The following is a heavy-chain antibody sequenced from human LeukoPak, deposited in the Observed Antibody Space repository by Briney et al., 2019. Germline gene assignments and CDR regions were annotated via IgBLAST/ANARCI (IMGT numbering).Heavy chain of an antibody. CDR3: ARDAGWGFDY. CDR2: IYYSGST. D-gene: IGHD1-14*01. CDR1: GGSISGYN. J-gene: IGHJ4*02. Sequence: PSETLSLTCSVSGGSISGYNWNWIRQPPGKGLEWIGYIYYSGSTSYNPSLKSRVTISVDTSKNQFSLRLSSVTAADTAVYYCARDAGWGFDYWGQGTLVTVSS. V-gene: IGHV4-59*01.